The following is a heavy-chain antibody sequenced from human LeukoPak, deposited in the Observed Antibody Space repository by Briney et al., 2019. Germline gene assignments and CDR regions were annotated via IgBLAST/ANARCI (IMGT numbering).Heavy chain of an antibody. CDR3: ASSSYSSSWYRYYYGMDV. CDR1: GYTFTSYG. CDR2: ISAYNGNT. D-gene: IGHD6-13*01. V-gene: IGHV1-18*01. J-gene: IGHJ6*02. Sequence: GASVKVSCKASGYTFTSYGISWVRQAPGQGLEWMGWISAYNGNTNYAQKLQGRVTMTTDTSTSTAYMELRSLRSDDTAVYYCASSSYSSSWYRYYYGMDVWGQGTTVTVSS.